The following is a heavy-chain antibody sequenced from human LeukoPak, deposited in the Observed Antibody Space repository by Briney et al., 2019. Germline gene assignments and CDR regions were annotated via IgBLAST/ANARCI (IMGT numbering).Heavy chain of an antibody. CDR1: GGSISNGYW. CDR3: ARDRALDI. J-gene: IGHJ3*02. V-gene: IGHV4-4*02. CDR2: IYHSGST. Sequence: PSETLSLTCAVSGGSISNGYWWSWVRQPPGKGLEWIGEIYHSGSTNYNPSLKSRVTISVDKSKNLFSLNLNSISAADTAVYYCARDRALDIWGQGTTVTVSS.